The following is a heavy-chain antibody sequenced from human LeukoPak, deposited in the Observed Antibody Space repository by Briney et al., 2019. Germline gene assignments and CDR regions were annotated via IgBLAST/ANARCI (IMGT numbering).Heavy chain of an antibody. Sequence: SETLSLTCTVSGGSISSSSYYWGWIRQPPGQGLEWLGSIYYSGSTYYNPSLKSRVTISVDTSKNQCSLKLSSVTAADTAVYYCARGLAYYDFWSGNYYYYYMDVWGKGTTVTVSS. CDR2: IYYSGST. CDR3: ARGLAYYDFWSGNYYYYYMDV. V-gene: IGHV4-39*01. J-gene: IGHJ6*03. CDR1: GGSISSSSYY. D-gene: IGHD3-3*01.